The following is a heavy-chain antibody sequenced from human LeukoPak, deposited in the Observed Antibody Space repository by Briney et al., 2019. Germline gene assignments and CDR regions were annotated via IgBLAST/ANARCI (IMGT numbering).Heavy chain of an antibody. CDR3: ALITMVRGVIIQGPYYFDY. CDR1: GYTFTGYY. D-gene: IGHD3-10*01. Sequence: GASVKVSCKASGYTFTGYYMHWVRQAPGQGLEWMGWINPNSGGTNYAQKFRGRVTMTRDTSISTAYMELSRLRSDDTAVYYCALITMVRGVIIQGPYYFDYWGQGTLVTVSS. V-gene: IGHV1-2*02. J-gene: IGHJ4*02. CDR2: INPNSGGT.